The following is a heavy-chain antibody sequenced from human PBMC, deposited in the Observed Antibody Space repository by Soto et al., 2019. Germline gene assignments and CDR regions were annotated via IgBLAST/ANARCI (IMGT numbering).Heavy chain of an antibody. J-gene: IGHJ5*02. D-gene: IGHD4-17*01. CDR1: GGSIGNSY. V-gene: IGHV4-59*01. Sequence: SETLSLTCTVSGGSIGNSYWTWVRLPPGKGIEWIGYIYYSGSTNYNPSLKSRVTISVDPSKNQFSLKLSSVTAAYTAVYYCAIQPWADYGGIFDPWGQGPLVTAPQ. CDR3: AIQPWADYGGIFDP. CDR2: IYYSGST.